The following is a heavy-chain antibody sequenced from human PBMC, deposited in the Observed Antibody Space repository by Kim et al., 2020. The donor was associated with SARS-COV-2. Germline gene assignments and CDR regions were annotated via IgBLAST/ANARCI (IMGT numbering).Heavy chain of an antibody. CDR1: GYTFTSYY. CDR2: INPSGGST. D-gene: IGHD2-2*01. Sequence: ASVKVSCKASGYTFTSYYMLWVRQAPGQGLEWMGIINPSGGSTTYAQKFQGRVTMTRDTSTSTVYMELGSLRSEDTAVYYCARPSTNPGDYMDVWGKGTTVTVSS. J-gene: IGHJ6*03. V-gene: IGHV1-46*01. CDR3: ARPSTNPGDYMDV.